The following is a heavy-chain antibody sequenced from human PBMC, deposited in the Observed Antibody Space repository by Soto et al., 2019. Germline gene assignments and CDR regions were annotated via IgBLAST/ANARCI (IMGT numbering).Heavy chain of an antibody. D-gene: IGHD6-25*01. Sequence: QPGGSLRLSCAASGFTFSSYSMNWVRQAPGKGLEWVSYISSSSSTIYYADSVKGRFTISRDNAKNSLYLQMNSLRAEATAVYYCARVPDRRSGSPGSVDYWGQGTLVTVSS. J-gene: IGHJ4*02. CDR1: GFTFSSYS. CDR3: ARVPDRRSGSPGSVDY. CDR2: ISSSSSTI. V-gene: IGHV3-48*01.